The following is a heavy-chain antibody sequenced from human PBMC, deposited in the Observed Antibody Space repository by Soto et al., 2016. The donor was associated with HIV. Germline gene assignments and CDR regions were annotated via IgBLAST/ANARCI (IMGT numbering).Heavy chain of an antibody. CDR1: GFTFTGYH. CDR3: ARDRDPTFYYGSGSPDGFDY. J-gene: IGHJ4*02. CDR2: ISPSIGST. V-gene: IGHV1-2*02. Sequence: QVRLVQSGAEVKKPGASVKVSCKTSGFTFTGYHIHWVRQAPGQGLEWMGWISPSIGSTKYEKNFQGRVTMTRDTSISTAYMELTRLRSDDAAVYYCARDRDPTFYYGSGSPDGFDYWGQGTLVAVSS. D-gene: IGHD3-10*01.